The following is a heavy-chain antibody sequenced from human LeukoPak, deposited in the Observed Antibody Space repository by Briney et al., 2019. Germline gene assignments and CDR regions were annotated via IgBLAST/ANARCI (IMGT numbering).Heavy chain of an antibody. Sequence: PSETLSLTCTVSGGSISSYYWSWIRQPPGKGLEWIGYISKSGSTNYNPSLKSRVTISLDTSKNQFSLKLSSVTAADTATYYCARVTVTTPEYYFDYWGQGTLVTVSS. CDR2: ISKSGST. CDR3: ARVTVTTPEYYFDY. J-gene: IGHJ4*02. D-gene: IGHD4-17*01. V-gene: IGHV4-59*01. CDR1: GGSISSYY.